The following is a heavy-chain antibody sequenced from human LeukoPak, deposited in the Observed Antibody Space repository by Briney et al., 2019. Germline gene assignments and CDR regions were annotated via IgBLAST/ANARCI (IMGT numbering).Heavy chain of an antibody. J-gene: IGHJ3*02. V-gene: IGHV1-2*02. CDR3: ARDRSVARPPHDAFDI. Sequence: ASVKVSCKASGYTFTGYYMHWVRQAPGQGLEWMGWINPNSGGTNYAQKFQGRVTMTRDTSISTAYMELSRLRSDDTAVYYCARDRSVARPPHDAFDIWGQGTMVTVSS. CDR2: INPNSGGT. D-gene: IGHD6-19*01. CDR1: GYTFTGYY.